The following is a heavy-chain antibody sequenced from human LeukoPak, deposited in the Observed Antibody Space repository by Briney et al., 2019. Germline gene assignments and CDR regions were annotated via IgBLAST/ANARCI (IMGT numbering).Heavy chain of an antibody. CDR2: IIPIFGTA. D-gene: IGHD2-2*02. CDR1: GGTFSSYA. CDR3: AREAYCSSTSCYTRKFVDYYYYYMDV. Sequence: GASVKVSCKASGGTFSSYAISWLRQAPGRGLEWMGGIIPIFGTANYAQKFQGRVTITADESTSTAYMELSSLRSEDTAVYYCAREAYCSSTSCYTRKFVDYYYYYMDVWGKGTTVTVSS. V-gene: IGHV1-69*13. J-gene: IGHJ6*03.